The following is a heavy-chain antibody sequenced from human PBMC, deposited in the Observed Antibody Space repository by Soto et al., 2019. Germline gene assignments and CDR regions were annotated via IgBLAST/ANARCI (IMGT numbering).Heavy chain of an antibody. J-gene: IGHJ6*02. CDR2: IKQDGSEK. V-gene: IGHV3-7*01. D-gene: IGHD3-22*01. CDR1: GFTFSSYW. Sequence: GGSLSLSCAASGFTFSSYWMSWVRQAPGKGLEWVANIKQDGSEKYYVDSVKGRFTISRDNAKNTLYLQMNSLRAEDTAVYYCAKDPTYYYDSSYYYYGMDVWGQGTTVTVSS. CDR3: AKDPTYYYDSSYYYYGMDV.